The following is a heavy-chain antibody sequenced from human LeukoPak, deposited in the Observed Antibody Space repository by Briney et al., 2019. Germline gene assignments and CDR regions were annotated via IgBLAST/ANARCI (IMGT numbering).Heavy chain of an antibody. CDR3: ARDNSGGSTWWFDP. J-gene: IGHJ5*02. CDR2: INPNSGGT. Sequence: ASVKVSCKASGFTFTAYYMHWVRQAPGQGLEWMGWINPNSGGTNYAQKFQGRVTMTRDTSTSTVYMELSSLRSEDTAVYYCARDNSGGSTWWFDPWGQGTLVTVSS. CDR1: GFTFTAYY. D-gene: IGHD2-15*01. V-gene: IGHV1-2*02.